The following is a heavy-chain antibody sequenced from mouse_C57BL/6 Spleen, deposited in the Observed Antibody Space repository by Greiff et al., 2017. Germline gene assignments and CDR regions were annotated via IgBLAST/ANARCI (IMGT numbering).Heavy chain of an antibody. Sequence: VQLQQSGAELVRPGASVKLSCTASGFYIKDDYMHWVKQRPEKGLEWIGWINPANGATECASKFHVKATITAVTSSNSAYLQLSTLTTEDTAVYYGTKTAQGWGQGTSVTVAS. CDR2: INPANGAT. D-gene: IGHD3-2*02. V-gene: IGHV14-4*01. CDR1: GFYIKDDY. CDR3: TKTAQG. J-gene: IGHJ4*01.